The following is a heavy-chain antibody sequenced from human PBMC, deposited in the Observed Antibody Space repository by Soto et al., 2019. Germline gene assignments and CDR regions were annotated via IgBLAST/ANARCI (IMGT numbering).Heavy chain of an antibody. CDR2: ISAYNGNT. V-gene: IGHV1-18*01. D-gene: IGHD3-22*01. CDR1: GYTFTSYG. J-gene: IGHJ6*02. Sequence: ASVKVSCKASGYTFTSYGISWVRQAPGQGLEWMGWISAYNGNTNYAQKLQGRVTMTTDTSTSTAYTELRSLRSDDTAVYYCARVGVPYDSSGSRNYNYYGLTVWGQGTSVPVSS. CDR3: ARVGVPYDSSGSRNYNYYGLTV.